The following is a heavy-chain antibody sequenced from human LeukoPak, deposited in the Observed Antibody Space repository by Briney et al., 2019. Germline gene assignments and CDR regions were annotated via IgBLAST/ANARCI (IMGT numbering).Heavy chain of an antibody. CDR3: AKLVTVRGIDY. CDR1: GFIFSTYS. D-gene: IGHD2/OR15-2a*01. Sequence: GGSLRLSCAASGFIFSTYSMNWVRQAPGKGLEWVSYISSGSGIIYYADSVKGRFTISRDNSKNTLYLQMNSLRAEDTAVYYCAKLVTVRGIDYWGQGTLVTVSS. V-gene: IGHV3-48*01. J-gene: IGHJ4*02. CDR2: ISSGSGII.